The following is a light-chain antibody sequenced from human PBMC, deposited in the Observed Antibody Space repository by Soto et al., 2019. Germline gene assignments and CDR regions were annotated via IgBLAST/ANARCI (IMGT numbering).Light chain of an antibody. CDR1: QCISNY. J-gene: IGKJ2*01. V-gene: IGKV1-27*01. Sequence: DIQMTQAPSSLSASVGDRVTITCRASQCISNYLAWYQQKPGKVPKLLIYAASTLQSGFPSRFSGSGSGTEFTLTISSLQPEDVATYYCQRYNSAPHTFGQGTKLEIK. CDR3: QRYNSAPHT. CDR2: AAS.